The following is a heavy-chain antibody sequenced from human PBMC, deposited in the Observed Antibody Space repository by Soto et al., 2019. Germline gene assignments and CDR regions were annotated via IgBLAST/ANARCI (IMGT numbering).Heavy chain of an antibody. CDR1: GFTFSSYS. V-gene: IGHV3-48*02. CDR2: ISSSSSTI. D-gene: IGHD6-6*01. J-gene: IGHJ6*02. Sequence: GGSLRLSCAASGFTFSSYSMNWVRQAPGKGLEWVSYISSSSSTIYYADSVKGRFTISRDNAKNSLYLQMNSLRDEDTAVYYCARPEYSSSSYGRDVWGQGTTVTASS. CDR3: ARPEYSSSSYGRDV.